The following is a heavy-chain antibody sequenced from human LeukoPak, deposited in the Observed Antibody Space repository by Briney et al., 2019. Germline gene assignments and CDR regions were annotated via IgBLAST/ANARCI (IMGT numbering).Heavy chain of an antibody. CDR2: ISGSGGST. V-gene: IGHV3-23*01. Sequence: GSLRLSCAASGFTFSNYEMKWVRQAPVKGLEWVSIISGSGGSTYYADSVKGRFTISRDNSKNTLYLQMNSLRAEDTAVYYCAVCHWHSSGCRNDYWGQGTLVTVSS. D-gene: IGHD6-19*01. CDR3: AVCHWHSSGCRNDY. CDR1: GFTFSNYE. J-gene: IGHJ4*02.